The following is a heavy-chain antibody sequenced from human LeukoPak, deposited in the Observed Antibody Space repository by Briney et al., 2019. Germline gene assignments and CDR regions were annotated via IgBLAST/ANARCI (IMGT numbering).Heavy chain of an antibody. D-gene: IGHD3-22*01. CDR2: ISAYNGNT. CDR3: ASEAVGYYDSSGTTG. CDR1: GYTFTSYG. Sequence: ASVKVSCKASGYTFTSYGISWVRQAPGQGLEWMGWISAYNGNTNYAQKLQGRVTMTTDTSTSTAYMELSRLRSDDTAVYYCASEAVGYYDSSGTTGWGQGTLVTVSS. J-gene: IGHJ4*02. V-gene: IGHV1-18*01.